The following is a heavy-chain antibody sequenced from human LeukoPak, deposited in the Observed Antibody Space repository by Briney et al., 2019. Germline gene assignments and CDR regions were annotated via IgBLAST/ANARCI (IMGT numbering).Heavy chain of an antibody. J-gene: IGHJ4*02. CDR1: GFTFSSYS. V-gene: IGHV3-48*02. CDR2: ISSSSTI. CDR3: ASYRASYYYDSSGDFDY. Sequence: GGSLRLSCAASGFTFSSYSMNWVRQAPGKGLEWVSYISSSSTIYYADSVKGRFTISRDNAKNSLYLQMNSLRDEDTAVYYCASYRASYYYDSSGDFDYWGQGTLVTVSS. D-gene: IGHD3-22*01.